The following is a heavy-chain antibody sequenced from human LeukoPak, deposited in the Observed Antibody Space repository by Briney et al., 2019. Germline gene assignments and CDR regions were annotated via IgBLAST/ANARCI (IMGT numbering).Heavy chain of an antibody. D-gene: IGHD2-2*01. CDR1: GFTFNNYG. CDR3: AKGRSSTKSLGAFDI. Sequence: GGSLRLSCAASGFTFNNYGMHWVRQAPGKGLEWVAFKRYDGSNKYYADSVEGRFTISRDNSKNTLYVQMNSLRAEDTAVYYCAKGRSSTKSLGAFDIWGQGTMVTVSS. V-gene: IGHV3-30*02. CDR2: KRYDGSNK. J-gene: IGHJ3*02.